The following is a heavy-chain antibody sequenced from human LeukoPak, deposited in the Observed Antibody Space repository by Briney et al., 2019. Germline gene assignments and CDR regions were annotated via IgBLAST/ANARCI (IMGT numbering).Heavy chain of an antibody. D-gene: IGHD1-14*01. V-gene: IGHV4-59*01. Sequence: SETLSLTRTVSGGSISGYYWSWIRQPPGKGLEWIGYIYYSGSTNYNPSLKSRVTISVDTSKNQFSLKLSSVTAADTAVYYCARGINPADPAPSRARFWFDPWGQGTLVTVSS. CDR3: ARGINPADPAPSRARFWFDP. CDR1: GGSISGYY. CDR2: IYYSGST. J-gene: IGHJ5*02.